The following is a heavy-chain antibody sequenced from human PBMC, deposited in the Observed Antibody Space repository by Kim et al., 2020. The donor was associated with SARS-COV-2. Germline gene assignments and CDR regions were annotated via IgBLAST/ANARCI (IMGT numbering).Heavy chain of an antibody. CDR1: GGTFSSYV. J-gene: IGHJ6*01. D-gene: IGHD2-21*02. V-gene: IGHV1-69*13. CDR2: IIPILGTT. CDR3: AKSLHGGNSGYYFFAMDV. Sequence: SVKVSCKASGGTFSSYVISWVRQAPGQGLEWMGGIIPILGTTDYAQKFHGRVTISAADSTSAVYMELSSLKSEDAAVYYCAKSLHGGNSGYYFFAMDVW.